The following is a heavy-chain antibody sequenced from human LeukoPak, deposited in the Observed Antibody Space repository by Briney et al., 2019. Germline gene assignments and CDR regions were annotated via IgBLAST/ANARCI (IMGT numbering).Heavy chain of an antibody. CDR3: AKDSTYRYSGYYYGDAFDI. D-gene: IGHD3-22*01. CDR1: GFTFSNYG. Sequence: GGSLGLSCAASGFTFSNYGMHWVRQAPGKGLDWVAFIRYVGSNKYYADSVKGRFTISRDNSKNTLYLQMNSLRAEDTAVYYCAKDSTYRYSGYYYGDAFDIWGQGTMVTVSS. V-gene: IGHV3-30*02. J-gene: IGHJ3*02. CDR2: IRYVGSNK.